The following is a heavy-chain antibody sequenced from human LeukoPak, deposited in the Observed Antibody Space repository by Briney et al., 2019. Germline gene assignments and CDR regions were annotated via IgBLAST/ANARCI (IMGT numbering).Heavy chain of an antibody. Sequence: GSLRLSCAASGFTFSSYAMSWVRQAPGKGLEWVSAISGSGGSTYYADSVKGRFTISRDNSKNTLYLQMNSLSSEDTAMYFCAKDHLRLDDYFDQWGQGSLVTVSS. V-gene: IGHV3-23*01. CDR1: GFTFSSYA. CDR3: AKDHLRLDDYFDQ. J-gene: IGHJ4*02. D-gene: IGHD3-16*01. CDR2: ISGSGGST.